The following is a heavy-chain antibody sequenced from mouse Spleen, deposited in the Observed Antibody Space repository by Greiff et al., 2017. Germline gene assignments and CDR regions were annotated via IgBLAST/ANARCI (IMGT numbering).Heavy chain of an antibody. CDR3: AREYGSSPFDY. D-gene: IGHD1-1*01. Sequence: QVQLQQSGAELVKPGASVKLSCKASGYTFTSYWMHWVKQRPGQGLEWIGMIHPNSGSTNYNEKFKSKATLTVDKSSSTAYMQLSSLTSEDSAVYYCAREYGSSPFDYWGQGTTLTVSS. CDR1: GYTFTSYW. CDR2: IHPNSGST. J-gene: IGHJ2*01. V-gene: IGHV1-64*01.